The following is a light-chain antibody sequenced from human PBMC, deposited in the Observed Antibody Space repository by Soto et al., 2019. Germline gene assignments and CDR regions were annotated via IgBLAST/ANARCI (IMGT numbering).Light chain of an antibody. CDR1: PSVTNY. CDR2: GAF. V-gene: IGKV3-11*01. CDR3: QQRNIWPPVT. J-gene: IGKJ5*01. Sequence: EIVLTQSPATLSLSPGERATLSCRASPSVTNYLAWYQQKPGQAPRLLIYGAFNRATGIPARFSGSGSGTDFTLTISSLEPEDFAVYYCQQRNIWPPVTFGQVTRLESK.